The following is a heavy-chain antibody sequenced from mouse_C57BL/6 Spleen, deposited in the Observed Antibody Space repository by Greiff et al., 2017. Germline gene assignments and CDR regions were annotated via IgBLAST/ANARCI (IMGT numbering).Heavy chain of an antibody. CDR2: IYPRSGNT. CDR3: ARGDYDPWFAY. Sequence: VKLMESGAELARPGASVKLSCKASGYTFTSYGISWVKQRTGQGLEWIGEIYPRSGNTYYNEKFKGKATLTADKSSSTAYMELRSLTSEDSAVYFCARGDYDPWFAYWGQGTLVTVSA. V-gene: IGHV1-81*01. CDR1: GYTFTSYG. J-gene: IGHJ3*01. D-gene: IGHD2-4*01.